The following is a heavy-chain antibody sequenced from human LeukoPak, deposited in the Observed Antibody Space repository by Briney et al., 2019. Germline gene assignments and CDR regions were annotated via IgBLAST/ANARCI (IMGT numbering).Heavy chain of an antibody. V-gene: IGHV3-48*01. Sequence: PGGSLRLSCAASGFTFSSYSMNWVRQAPGKGLEWVSYISSSSSTIYCADSVKGRFTISRDNAKNSLYLQMNSLRAEDTAVYYCARTYDSSGYAFDIWGQGTMVTVSS. CDR3: ARTYDSSGYAFDI. CDR1: GFTFSSYS. D-gene: IGHD3-22*01. J-gene: IGHJ3*02. CDR2: ISSSSSTI.